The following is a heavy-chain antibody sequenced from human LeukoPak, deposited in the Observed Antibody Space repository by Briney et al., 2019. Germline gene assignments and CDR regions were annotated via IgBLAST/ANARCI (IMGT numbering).Heavy chain of an antibody. V-gene: IGHV3-21*01. CDR2: ISSSSTHI. J-gene: IGHJ4*02. CDR3: ARGLCGGDCYDY. D-gene: IGHD2-21*01. Sequence: GGSLRLSCVASGFTFSDYHINWVRQAPGKGLEWVSSISSSSTHIYYADSVKGRFTISRDDAKNSLYLQMNSLRAEDTALYYCARGLCGGDCYDYWGQGTLVTVSS. CDR1: GFTFSDYH.